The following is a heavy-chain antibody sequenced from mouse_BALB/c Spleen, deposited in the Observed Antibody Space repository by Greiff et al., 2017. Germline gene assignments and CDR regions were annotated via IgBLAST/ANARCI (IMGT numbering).Heavy chain of an antibody. J-gene: IGHJ4*01. Sequence: VQLKESGAELVRPGALVKLSCKASGFNIKDYYMHWVKQRPEQGLEWIGWIDPENGNTIYDPKFQGKASITADTSSNTAYLQLSSLTSEDTAVYYCATYDYDRSMDYWGQGTSVTVSS. CDR2: IDPENGNT. D-gene: IGHD2-4*01. CDR3: ATYDYDRSMDY. CDR1: GFNIKDYY. V-gene: IGHV14-1*02.